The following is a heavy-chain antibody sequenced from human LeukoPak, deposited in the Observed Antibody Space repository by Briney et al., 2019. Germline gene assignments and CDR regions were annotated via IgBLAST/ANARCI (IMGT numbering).Heavy chain of an antibody. CDR2: IYYSGST. CDR3: ASGFGRGLLHPGSQTFDY. CDR1: GYSISSSYY. J-gene: IGHJ4*02. V-gene: IGHV4-61*01. Sequence: SETLSLTCTVSGYSISSSYYWSWIRQPPGKGLEWIGYIYYSGSTNYNPSLKSRVTISVDTSKNQFSLKLSSVTAADTAVYYCASGFGRGLLHPGSQTFDYWGQGTLVTVSS. D-gene: IGHD3-3*01.